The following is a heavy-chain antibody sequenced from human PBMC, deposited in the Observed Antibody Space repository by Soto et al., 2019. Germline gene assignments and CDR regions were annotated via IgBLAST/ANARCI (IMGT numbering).Heavy chain of an antibody. V-gene: IGHV1-8*01. CDR1: GYTFTSYD. CDR2: MSPNSGAT. J-gene: IGHJ6*02. Sequence: VASVKVSCKASGYTFTSYDINWVRQATGQGLEWMGWMSPNSGATGYAQKFQGRVTMTRDTSISTAYMELSNLRSEDTATYYCARGVDAGVDVWGQGTTVTVSS. D-gene: IGHD1-1*01. CDR3: ARGVDAGVDV.